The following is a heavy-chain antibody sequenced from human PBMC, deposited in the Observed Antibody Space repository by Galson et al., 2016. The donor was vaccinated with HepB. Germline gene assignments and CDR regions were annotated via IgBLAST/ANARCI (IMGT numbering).Heavy chain of an antibody. V-gene: IGHV1-18*01. D-gene: IGHD4-11*01. CDR2: ISGYSGDT. CDR1: GYNFTNYG. Sequence: SVKVSCKASGYNFTNYGITWVRQAPGLGLEWMGWISGYSGDTNYAQKLQGRVTLITDASTSTAYMELRNLRSDDTAVVYCVRDTRRDSSNHDYYYYGMDFWGQGTTFTVSS. CDR3: VRDTRRDSSNHDYYYYGMDF. J-gene: IGHJ6*02.